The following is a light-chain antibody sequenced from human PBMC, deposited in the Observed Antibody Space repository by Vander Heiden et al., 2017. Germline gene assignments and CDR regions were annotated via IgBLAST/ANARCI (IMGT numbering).Light chain of an antibody. J-gene: IGKJ1*01. CDR1: QSLLHSDGYNY. Sequence: DSVMTQSPLSLPVTPGEPASISCRSSQSLLHSDGYNYLDWFLQRPGQSPQLLIYLGSFRASGVPDRFSGSGSGTDFTLKISRVEAEDVGVYYCMQTLQKGTFGQGTKVEIK. CDR3: MQTLQKGT. V-gene: IGKV2-28*01. CDR2: LGS.